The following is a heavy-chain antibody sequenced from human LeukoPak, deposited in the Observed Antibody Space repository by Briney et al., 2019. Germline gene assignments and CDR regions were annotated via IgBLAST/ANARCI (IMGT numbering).Heavy chain of an antibody. CDR3: ARATYYYGSSGYLVDY. CDR2: ISSSGRTI. CDR1: GFTFSSYE. J-gene: IGHJ4*02. D-gene: IGHD3-22*01. V-gene: IGHV3-48*03. Sequence: GGSLRLSCAASGFTFSSYEMNWVRQAPGKGLEWVSYISSSGRTIYYADSVKGRFTIPRDNAKNSLYLQMNSLRAEDTAVYYCARATYYYGSSGYLVDYWGQGTLVTVSS.